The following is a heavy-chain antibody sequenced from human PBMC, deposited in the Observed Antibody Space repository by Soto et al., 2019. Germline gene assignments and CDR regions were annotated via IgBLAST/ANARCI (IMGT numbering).Heavy chain of an antibody. J-gene: IGHJ5*02. CDR1: GFTFSSYA. CDR3: AKSYIAGPTGWFDP. CDR2: NSNNGGST. V-gene: IGHV3-23*01. Sequence: EVQLLESGGGLVQPGESLRLSCAASGFTFSSYALTWVRQAPGKGLEWVSANSNNGGSTYYADPVKGRFTVSRDNSKNTLYLQKNSQTAEDTAVYYCAKSYIAGPTGWFDPWGQGTLVTVSA. D-gene: IGHD6-13*01.